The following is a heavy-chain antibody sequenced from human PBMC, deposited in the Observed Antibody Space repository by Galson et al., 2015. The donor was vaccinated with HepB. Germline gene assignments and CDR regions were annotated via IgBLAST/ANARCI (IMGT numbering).Heavy chain of an antibody. CDR2: INPNSGGT. D-gene: IGHD3-22*01. J-gene: IGHJ5*02. V-gene: IGHV1-2*02. CDR3: ARPPGYYYDSSGCCGPFDP. Sequence: SVKVSCKASGYTFTGYYMHWVRQAPGQGLEWMGWINPNSGGTNYAQKFQGRVTMTRDTSISTAYMELSRLRSDDTAVYYCARPPGYYYDSSGCCGPFDPWGQGTLVTVSS. CDR1: GYTFTGYY.